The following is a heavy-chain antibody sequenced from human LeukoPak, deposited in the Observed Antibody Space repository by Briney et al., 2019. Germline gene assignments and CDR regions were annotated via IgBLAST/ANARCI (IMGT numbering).Heavy chain of an antibody. CDR2: INSGGNST. D-gene: IGHD2-2*01. V-gene: IGHV3-23*01. CDR1: GFTFSIYA. J-gene: IGHJ4*02. Sequence: GGSLRLSCAASGFTFSIYAMTWVRQAPGKGLEWVSAINSGGNSTYHADSVKGRFTISRDNSKNTLFLQMSSLKAEGTAVYYCARTRYCSGISCFYANWGQGTLVTVSS. CDR3: ARTRYCSGISCFYAN.